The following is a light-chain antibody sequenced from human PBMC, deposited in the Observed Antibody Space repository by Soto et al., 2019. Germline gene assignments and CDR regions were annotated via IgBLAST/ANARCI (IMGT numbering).Light chain of an antibody. Sequence: DIQMTQSPSTLSASVGDRVTITCRASQSISNWLAWYQQKPGKAPNLLIYKASSLESGVPSRFSSSGSGTEFTLTISSLQPDDFATYYCQQYNSYPYTFGQGTKLEI. CDR2: KAS. CDR1: QSISNW. J-gene: IGKJ2*01. CDR3: QQYNSYPYT. V-gene: IGKV1-5*03.